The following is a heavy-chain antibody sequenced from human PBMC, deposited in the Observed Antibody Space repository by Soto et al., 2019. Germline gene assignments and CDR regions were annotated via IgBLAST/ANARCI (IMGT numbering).Heavy chain of an antibody. J-gene: IGHJ6*03. V-gene: IGHV3-9*01. CDR2: ISWNSGSI. D-gene: IGHD2-15*01. Sequence: GGSLRLSCAASGFTFDDYAMHWVRQAPGKGLEWVSGISWNSGSIGYADSVKGRFTISRDNAKNSLYLQMNSLRAEDTALYYCAKGGRGSPIDYMDVWGKGTTVTVSS. CDR3: AKGGRGSPIDYMDV. CDR1: GFTFDDYA.